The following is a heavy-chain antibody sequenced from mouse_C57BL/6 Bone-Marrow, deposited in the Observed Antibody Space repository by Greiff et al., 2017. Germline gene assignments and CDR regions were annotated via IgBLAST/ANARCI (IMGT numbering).Heavy chain of an antibody. J-gene: IGHJ1*03. CDR3: AREPCSSPRWYFDV. Sequence: QVQLQQSGAELVKPGASVKISCKASGYAFSSYWMNWVKQRPGKGLEWIGQIYPGDGDTNYNGKFKGKATLTADKSSSTAYMQLSSLTSEDSAVYFCAREPCSSPRWYFDVWGTGTTVTVSS. V-gene: IGHV1-80*01. CDR2: IYPGDGDT. CDR1: GYAFSSYW. D-gene: IGHD1-1*01.